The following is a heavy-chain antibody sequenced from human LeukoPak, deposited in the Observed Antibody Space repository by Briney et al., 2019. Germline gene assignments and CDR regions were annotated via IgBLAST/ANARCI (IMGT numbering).Heavy chain of an antibody. J-gene: IGHJ2*01. Sequence: PSETLSLTCTVSGGSISSYYWSWIRQPAGKGLEWIGRIYSSGSTNYNPSLKSRVTMSVDTSKNQFSLKLSSVTAADTAVYYCARHVFGGYNYRYWYFDLWGRGTLVTVSS. V-gene: IGHV4-4*07. CDR1: GGSISSYY. D-gene: IGHD5-24*01. CDR2: IYSSGST. CDR3: ARHVFGGYNYRYWYFDL.